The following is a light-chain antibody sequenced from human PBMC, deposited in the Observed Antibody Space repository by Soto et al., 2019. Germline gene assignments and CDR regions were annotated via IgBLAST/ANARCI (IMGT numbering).Light chain of an antibody. J-gene: IGKJ2*01. V-gene: IGKV3-15*01. Sequence: EIVMTQSPATLSVSPGESATLSCRASQSVSTNLAWYQQKPGQAPRLLIYGASTRATGIPARFSGSGSGTEFTLTISSLQSEDFAVYYCQQYSDWFTFGQETKLAIK. CDR3: QQYSDWFT. CDR2: GAS. CDR1: QSVSTN.